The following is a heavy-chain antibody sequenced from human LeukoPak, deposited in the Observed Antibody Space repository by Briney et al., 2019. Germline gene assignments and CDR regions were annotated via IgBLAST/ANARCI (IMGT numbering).Heavy chain of an antibody. CDR1: GFTFGSFW. CDR2: INSDGSDT. D-gene: IGHD2-15*01. CDR3: ARDRGYCSGGSCSEYFQH. V-gene: IGHV3-74*01. Sequence: PGGSLRFSCAASGFTFGSFWMHWVRQAPGQGLVWVSCINSDGSDTSYADSVKGRFTISRDNAKNTLYLQMNSLRAEDTAVYYCARDRGYCSGGSCSEYFQHWGQGTLVTVSS. J-gene: IGHJ1*01.